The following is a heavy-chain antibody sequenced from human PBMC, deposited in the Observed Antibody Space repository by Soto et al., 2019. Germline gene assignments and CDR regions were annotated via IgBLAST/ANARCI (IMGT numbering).Heavy chain of an antibody. V-gene: IGHV3-33*01. D-gene: IGHD2-2*01. CDR2: IWYDGSNK. J-gene: IGHJ3*02. Sequence: GWSLRLSCAASGFTFSSYGMHWVRQAPGKGLEWVAFIWYDGSNKYYADSVKGRFTISRDNSKNTLYLQMNSLSAEDTAVYYCARCSSTTHDACDIWGQGTMGTVSS. CDR1: GFTFSSYG. CDR3: ARCSSTTHDACDI.